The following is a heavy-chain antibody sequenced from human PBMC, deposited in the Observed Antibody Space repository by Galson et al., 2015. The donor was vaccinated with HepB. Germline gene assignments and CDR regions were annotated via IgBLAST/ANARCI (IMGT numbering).Heavy chain of an antibody. V-gene: IGHV1-46*03. D-gene: IGHD3-22*01. CDR1: GYTFTRYL. CDR3: AREGETYYYHSGGGAFDY. J-gene: IGHJ4*02. CDR2: FEPNGRT. Sequence: SVKVSCKASGYTFTRYLMHWLRQAPGQGLEWMGAFEPNGRTTYAQRVQGRVTITRDTSTSTVYMELSSLRSEDTALYYCAREGETYYYHSGGGAFDYWGLETLVTVSS.